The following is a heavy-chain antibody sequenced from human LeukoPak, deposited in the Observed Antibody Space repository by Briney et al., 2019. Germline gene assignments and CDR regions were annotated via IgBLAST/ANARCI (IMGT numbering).Heavy chain of an antibody. Sequence: PGGSLRLSCAASGFTFSSYAMHWVRQAPGKGLEWVSAISGSGGSTYYADSVKGRFTISRDNSKNTLYLQMNSLRAEDTAVYYCASPTSGYSRRLYYCYGMDVWGQGTTVTVSS. J-gene: IGHJ6*02. CDR1: GFTFSSYA. CDR2: ISGSGGST. V-gene: IGHV3-23*01. D-gene: IGHD6-13*01. CDR3: ASPTSGYSRRLYYCYGMDV.